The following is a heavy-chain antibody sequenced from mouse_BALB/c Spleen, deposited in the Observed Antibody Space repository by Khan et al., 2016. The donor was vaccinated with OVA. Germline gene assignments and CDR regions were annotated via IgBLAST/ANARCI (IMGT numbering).Heavy chain of an antibody. CDR1: GFNIKDSY. J-gene: IGHJ3*01. V-gene: IGHV14-1*02. CDR2: IDPENGNT. Sequence: EVQLQESGAELVRPGALVNLSCKASGFNIKDSYMHWVKQRPEQGLEGIGWIDPENGNTINDPKFQGKASITSDTTSNTADLQLSSMTSEDTAVYYCARDGYSPWFAYWGQGTLVTVSA. D-gene: IGHD2-3*01. CDR3: ARDGYSPWFAY.